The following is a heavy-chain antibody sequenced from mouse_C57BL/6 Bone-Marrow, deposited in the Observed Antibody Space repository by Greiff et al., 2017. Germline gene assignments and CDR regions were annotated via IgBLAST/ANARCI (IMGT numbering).Heavy chain of an antibody. D-gene: IGHD1-2*01. Sequence: VQRVESGAELVKPGASVKLSCKASGYTFTEYTIHWVKQRSGQGLAWIGWFYPGSGSIKYNEKFKDKATLTADKSSSTVYMELSRLTSEDSAVYFCARHEDEYYGPWFAYWGQGTLVTVSA. CDR1: GYTFTEYT. CDR3: ARHEDEYYGPWFAY. CDR2: FYPGSGSI. J-gene: IGHJ3*01. V-gene: IGHV1-62-2*01.